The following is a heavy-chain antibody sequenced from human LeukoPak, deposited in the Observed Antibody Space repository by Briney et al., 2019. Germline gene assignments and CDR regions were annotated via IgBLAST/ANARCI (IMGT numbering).Heavy chain of an antibody. CDR3: AGSGSYMGY. V-gene: IGHV6-1*01. Sequence: SQTLSLTCAISGDSVSSNSAVRIWIRQSPSRGLEWLGRTYYRSKWYNDYAISVKSRITINPDTSKNQFSLQLNSVTPEDTAMYYCAGSGSYMGYWGQGTLVTVSS. J-gene: IGHJ4*02. CDR1: GDSVSSNSAV. CDR2: TYYRSKWYN. D-gene: IGHD3-10*01.